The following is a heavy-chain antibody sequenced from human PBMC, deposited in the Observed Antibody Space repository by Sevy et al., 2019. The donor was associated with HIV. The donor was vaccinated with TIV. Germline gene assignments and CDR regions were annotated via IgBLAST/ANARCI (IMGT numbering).Heavy chain of an antibody. D-gene: IGHD3-10*01. J-gene: IGHJ2*01. Sequence: SQTLSLTCAISGDSVSSNSAAWNCIRQSPSRGLEWLGRTYYRSKWYNDYAVSVKSRITINPDTSKNQFSLQLNSVTPEDTAVYYCARGVRDYYGSWSYGSYWYFDLWGRGTLVTVSS. CDR1: GDSVSSNSAA. CDR3: ARGVRDYYGSWSYGSYWYFDL. V-gene: IGHV6-1*01. CDR2: TYYRSKWYN.